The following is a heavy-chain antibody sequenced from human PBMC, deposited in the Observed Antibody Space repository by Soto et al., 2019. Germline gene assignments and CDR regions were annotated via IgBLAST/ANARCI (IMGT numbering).Heavy chain of an antibody. CDR2: INPSGGST. Sequence: ASVKVSCKASGYSFTSYYMHWVRQAPGQGLEWMGIINPSGGSTSYAQRFQGRVTMTRDTSTSTVYMELSSLRSEDTALYYCARDGCSSTTCYVYWGQGTLVTVSS. J-gene: IGHJ4*02. D-gene: IGHD2-2*01. V-gene: IGHV1-46*01. CDR3: ARDGCSSTTCYVY. CDR1: GYSFTSYY.